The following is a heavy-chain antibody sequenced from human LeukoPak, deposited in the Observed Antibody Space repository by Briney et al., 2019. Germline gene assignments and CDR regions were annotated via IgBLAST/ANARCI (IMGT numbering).Heavy chain of an antibody. V-gene: IGHV3-7*01. CDR2: IKYDGSEK. J-gene: IGHJ4*02. Sequence: GESLRLSCAASGFIFSGYWMTWVRQAPGKGLEWVANIKYDGSEKYGVDSLKGRFTIARDNAKNSLYLEMNSLRAEDTAVYYCARTVYDLRGQRLIPGFDYWGQGTLVTVSS. D-gene: IGHD6-25*01. CDR1: GFIFSGYW. CDR3: ARTVYDLRGQRLIPGFDY.